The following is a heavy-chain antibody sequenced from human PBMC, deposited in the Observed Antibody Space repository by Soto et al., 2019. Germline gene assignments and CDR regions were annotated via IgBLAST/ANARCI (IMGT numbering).Heavy chain of an antibody. Sequence: QITLNESGPTLVNPTQTLTLTCTFSGFSLTTSGVGVGWIRQSPGKAPEWLALIYWDDDKRYSPSLKSRLTITKDTSKNQVVLTMAHLDTADTATYYCAHRVLRTVFGLVTTTAIYFDFWGQGTPVAVSS. CDR2: IYWDDDK. D-gene: IGHD3-3*01. CDR3: AHRVLRTVFGLVTTTAIYFDF. J-gene: IGHJ4*02. V-gene: IGHV2-5*02. CDR1: GFSLTTSGVG.